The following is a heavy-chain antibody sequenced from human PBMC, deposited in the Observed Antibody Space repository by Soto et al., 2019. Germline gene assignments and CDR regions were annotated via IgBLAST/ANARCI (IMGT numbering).Heavy chain of an antibody. J-gene: IGHJ4*02. V-gene: IGHV4-30-4*01. Sequence: SETLSLTCTVSGGSISSGDYYCSWIRQPPGKGLEWIGYIYYSGSTYYNPSLKSRVTISVDTSKNQFSLKLSSVTAADTAVYYCASEITSPRYYYDSSGYYYERIHLYYFDYWGQATRVTLSS. CDR3: ASEITSPRYYYDSSGYYYERIHLYYFDY. CDR1: GGSISSGDYY. CDR2: IYYSGST. D-gene: IGHD3-22*01.